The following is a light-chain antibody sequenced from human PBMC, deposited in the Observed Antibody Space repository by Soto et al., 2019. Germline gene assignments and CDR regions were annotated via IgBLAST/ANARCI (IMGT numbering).Light chain of an antibody. CDR2: GAS. Sequence: EIVLTQSPGTLSLSPEERATLSCRASQSVSSSYLAWYQQKPGQAPRLLIYGASSRATGIPDRFSGSGSGTDFTLTISRLEPEDFAVYYCQQYGSSLFTFGPGTKVDIK. CDR3: QQYGSSLFT. CDR1: QSVSSSY. V-gene: IGKV3-20*01. J-gene: IGKJ3*01.